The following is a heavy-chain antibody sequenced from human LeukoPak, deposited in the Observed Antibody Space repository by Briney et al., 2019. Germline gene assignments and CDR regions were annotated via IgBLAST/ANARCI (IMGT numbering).Heavy chain of an antibody. CDR2: ISSSSSYI. V-gene: IGHV3-21*04. CDR3: ASDGWELLSGGFDY. D-gene: IGHD1-26*01. J-gene: IGHJ4*02. CDR1: GFTFSSYS. Sequence: GGSLRLSCAASGFTFSSYSMNWVRQAPGKGLEWVSSISSSSSYIYYADSVKGRFTISRDNAKNSLYLQMNSLRAEDTAVYYCASDGWELLSGGFDYWGQGTLVTVSS.